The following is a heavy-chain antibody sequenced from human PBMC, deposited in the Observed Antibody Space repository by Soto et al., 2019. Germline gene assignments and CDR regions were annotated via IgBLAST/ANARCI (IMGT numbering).Heavy chain of an antibody. CDR3: ARESEDLTSNFDY. J-gene: IGHJ4*02. CDR2: ISSTTNYI. Sequence: SLRLSCAASGFTFTRYSMNWVRQAPGKGLEWVSSISSTTNYIYYGDSMKGLFTISRDNAKNSLYLEMNSLRAEDTAVYYCARESEDLTSNFDYWGQGTLVTVSS. CDR1: GFTFTRYS. V-gene: IGHV3-21*06.